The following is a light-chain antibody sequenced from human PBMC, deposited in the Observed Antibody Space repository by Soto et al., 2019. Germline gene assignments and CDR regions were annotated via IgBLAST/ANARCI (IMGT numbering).Light chain of an antibody. J-gene: IGLJ2*01. V-gene: IGLV4-60*03. Sequence: QPVLTQSSSASASLGSSVKLTCTLSSGHSSHIIAWHQQQPGKAPRYLMKLEGSGSFNKGSGVPDRFSGSSSGADRCLTISNLQSEDEADYYCETWDSNTRVFGGGTKLTVL. CDR2: LEGSGSF. CDR3: ETWDSNTRV. CDR1: SGHSSHI.